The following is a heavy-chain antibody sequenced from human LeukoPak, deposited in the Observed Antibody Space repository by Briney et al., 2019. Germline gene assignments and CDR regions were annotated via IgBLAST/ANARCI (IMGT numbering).Heavy chain of an antibody. CDR3: ARGPPYYDILTGYYNGKYFQH. D-gene: IGHD3-9*01. CDR1: GVSFSGYY. V-gene: IGHV4-34*01. Sequence: SETLSLTCAVYGVSFSGYYWSWIRQPPGKGLEWLGEINHSGSTNYNPSLKSRVTISVDTSKNQFSLKLSSVTAADTAVYYCARGPPYYDILTGYYNGKYFQHWGQGTLVTVSS. CDR2: INHSGST. J-gene: IGHJ1*01.